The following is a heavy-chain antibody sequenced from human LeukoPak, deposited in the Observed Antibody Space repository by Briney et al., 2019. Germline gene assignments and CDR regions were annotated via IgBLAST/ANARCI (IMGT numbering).Heavy chain of an antibody. CDR3: ARTLAAAGSFYLDY. CDR1: GGSISSYY. D-gene: IGHD6-13*01. Sequence: PSETLSLTCTVSGGSISSYYWSWIRQPPGKGLEWIGYIYYSGSTNYNPSLKSRVTISVDTSKNQFSLKLSSVTAADTAVYYCARTLAAAGSFYLDYWGQGTLVTVSS. J-gene: IGHJ4*02. V-gene: IGHV4-59*01. CDR2: IYYSGST.